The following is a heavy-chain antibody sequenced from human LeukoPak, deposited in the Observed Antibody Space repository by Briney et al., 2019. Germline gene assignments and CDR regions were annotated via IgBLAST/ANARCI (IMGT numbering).Heavy chain of an antibody. CDR2: LSGLGYRT. CDR1: GFIFSTYA. J-gene: IGHJ5*02. CDR3: AKDRVGATGWDWFDP. D-gene: IGHD1-26*01. V-gene: IGHV3-23*01. Sequence: PGGSLRLSCEASGFIFSTYAMSWVRQAPGKGLEWVSGLSGLGYRTHYADSVKGRFTISRDNSKNTLYLQMNSLRAEDTAVYYCAKDRVGATGWDWFDPWGQGTLVTVSS.